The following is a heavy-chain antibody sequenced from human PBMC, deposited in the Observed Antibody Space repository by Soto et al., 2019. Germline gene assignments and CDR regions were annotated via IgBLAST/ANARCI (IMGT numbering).Heavy chain of an antibody. CDR2: IYYSGST. CDR3: ATSGDYLPTLFDY. Sequence: PSETLSLTCTVSGGSISSYYWSWIRQPPGKGLEWIGYIYYSGSTNYNPSLKSRVTISVDTSKNQFSLKLSSVTAADTAVYYCATSGDYLPTLFDYWGQGTLVTVSS. D-gene: IGHD4-17*01. J-gene: IGHJ4*02. V-gene: IGHV4-59*01. CDR1: GGSISSYY.